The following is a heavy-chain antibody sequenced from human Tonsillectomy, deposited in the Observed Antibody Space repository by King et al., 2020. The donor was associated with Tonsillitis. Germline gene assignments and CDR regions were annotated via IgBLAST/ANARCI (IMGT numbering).Heavy chain of an antibody. D-gene: IGHD6-19*01. J-gene: IGHJ5*02. V-gene: IGHV3-30*02. CDR2: LNSDGTSA. Sequence: QLVQSGGGVVQPGGSLRLSCAASGFTFSTYGIHWVRQAPGKGLEWVAFLNSDGTSAFYTDSVRGRFTISRDNSKNTLYLQMNSLRVEDTGVYYCAKDLYSSGWYNYFDPWGQGTLVTVSS. CDR3: AKDLYSSGWYNYFDP. CDR1: GFTFSTYG.